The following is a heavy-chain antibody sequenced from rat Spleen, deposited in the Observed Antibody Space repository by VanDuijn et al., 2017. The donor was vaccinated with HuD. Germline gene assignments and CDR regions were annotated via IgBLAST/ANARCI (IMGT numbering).Heavy chain of an antibody. CDR1: GFSLTSYN. CDR3: AREHMIYYDGTYYYGEGFDY. D-gene: IGHD1-12*02. J-gene: IGHJ2*01. Sequence: QVQLKESGPGLMQPSQTLSLTCTVSGFSLTSYNVHWVRQPTRKGLEWMGVIWTGGSTDYNSALKSRLSISRDTSKSQVFLRMNSLQSEDTTTYYCAREHMIYYDGTYYYGEGFDYWGQGVMVTVSS. V-gene: IGHV2-30*01. CDR2: IWTGGST.